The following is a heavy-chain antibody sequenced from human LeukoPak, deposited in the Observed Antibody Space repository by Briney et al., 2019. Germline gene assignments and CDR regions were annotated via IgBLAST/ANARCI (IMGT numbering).Heavy chain of an antibody. J-gene: IGHJ6*02. CDR3: ARDTVVPAAIDYYYYGMDV. V-gene: IGHV1-46*01. Sequence: ASVKVSCKASGYTFLNYWIQWVRQAPGQGLEWMGMIKPSGGDTTYAQKFQGRVTMTRDTSTSTVYMELSSLRSEDTAVYYCARDTVVPAAIDYYYYGMDVWGQGTTVTVSS. CDR2: IKPSGGDT. CDR1: GYTFLNYW. D-gene: IGHD2-2*01.